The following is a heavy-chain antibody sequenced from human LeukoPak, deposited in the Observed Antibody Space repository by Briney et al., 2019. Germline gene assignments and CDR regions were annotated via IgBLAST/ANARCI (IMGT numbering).Heavy chain of an antibody. V-gene: IGHV3-7*01. CDR1: GFTLSSYW. CDR2: IKQDGSEK. Sequence: GGSLRLSCAASGFTLSSYWMSWVRQAPGKGLEWVANIKQDGSEKYYVDSVKGRFTISRDNAKNSLYLQMNSLRAEDTAVYYCARDQRQQWLEFFDYWGQGTLVTVSS. D-gene: IGHD6-19*01. CDR3: ARDQRQQWLEFFDY. J-gene: IGHJ4*02.